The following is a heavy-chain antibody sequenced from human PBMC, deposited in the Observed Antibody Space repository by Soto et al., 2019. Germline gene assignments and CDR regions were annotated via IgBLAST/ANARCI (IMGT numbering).Heavy chain of an antibody. Sequence: ASVKVSCKASGYTFIGYYMHWVRQAPGQGLEWMGWINPNSGGTNYAQKFQGWVTMTRDTSISTAYMELRSLRSDDTAVYYCARDTMYYDILTGFVGSANWFDPWGQGTLVTVSS. J-gene: IGHJ5*02. CDR1: GYTFIGYY. V-gene: IGHV1-2*04. CDR2: INPNSGGT. D-gene: IGHD3-9*01. CDR3: ARDTMYYDILTGFVGSANWFDP.